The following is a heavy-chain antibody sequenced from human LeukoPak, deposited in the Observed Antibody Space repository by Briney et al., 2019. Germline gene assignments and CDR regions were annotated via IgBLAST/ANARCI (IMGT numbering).Heavy chain of an antibody. J-gene: IGHJ1*01. CDR1: GGSIGSYY. V-gene: IGHV4-39*07. CDR2: IYYSGST. CDR3: ARDRDSSGYCFQH. D-gene: IGHD3-22*01. Sequence: SETLSLTCTVSGGSIGSYYWGWIRQPPGKGLEWIGSIYYSGSTYYNPSLKSRVTISVDTSKNQFSLKLSSVTAADTAVYYCARDRDSSGYCFQHWGQGTLVTVSS.